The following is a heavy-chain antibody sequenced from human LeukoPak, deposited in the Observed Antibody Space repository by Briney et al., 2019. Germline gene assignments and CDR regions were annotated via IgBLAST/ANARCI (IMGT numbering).Heavy chain of an antibody. Sequence: PGGSLRLSCAASGFTFSDYYMSWIRQAPGKGLEWVAYISGSGNIIYYTESLKGQFTISRDNAKNSLFLQMNSLRVEDTAVYYCARDRGEFDPWGQGTLVTVSS. J-gene: IGHJ5*02. V-gene: IGHV3-11*01. CDR3: ARDRGEFDP. CDR1: GFTFSDYY. D-gene: IGHD3-16*01. CDR2: ISGSGNII.